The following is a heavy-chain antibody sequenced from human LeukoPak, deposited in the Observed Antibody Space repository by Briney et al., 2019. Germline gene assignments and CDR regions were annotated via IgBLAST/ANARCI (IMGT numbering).Heavy chain of an antibody. J-gene: IGHJ4*02. D-gene: IGHD4-17*01. CDR1: GGTFSSYA. CDR3: ASDADYGDYAAPFDY. Sequence: GASVKVSCKASGGTFSSYAISWVRQAPGQGLEWMGGIIPIFGTANYAQKFQGRVTITADESTSTAYMELSSLRSEDTAVYYCASDADYGDYAAPFDYWGQGTLVTVSS. V-gene: IGHV1-69*13. CDR2: IIPIFGTA.